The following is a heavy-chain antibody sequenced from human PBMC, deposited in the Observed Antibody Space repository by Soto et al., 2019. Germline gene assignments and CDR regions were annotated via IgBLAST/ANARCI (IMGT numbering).Heavy chain of an antibody. V-gene: IGHV3-11*01. J-gene: IGHJ4*02. CDR2: ISSSGSTI. D-gene: IGHD3-9*01. Sequence: GGSLRLSCAASGFTFSDYYMSWIRQAPGKGLEWVSYISSSGSTIYYADSVKGRFTISRDNAKNSLKLSSVTAADTAVYYCARDGGYDILTGYSQQYYFDYWGQGTLVTVSS. CDR3: ARDGGYDILTGYSQQYYFDY. CDR1: GFTFSDYY.